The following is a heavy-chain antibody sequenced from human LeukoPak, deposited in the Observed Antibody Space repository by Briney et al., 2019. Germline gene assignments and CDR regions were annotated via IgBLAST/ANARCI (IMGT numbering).Heavy chain of an antibody. D-gene: IGHD1-26*01. Sequence: SETLSLTCTVSGGSISGGYYWNWIRQSPGKGLEWLGYIYHDGAAYSNPSLKSRVTISLDGAKNQFSLTLTSVTAADTAVYYCAHLVVGTTIGGLFDYWGQGTLVTVFS. V-gene: IGHV4-30-2*06. CDR1: GGSISGGYY. CDR3: AHLVVGTTIGGLFDY. CDR2: IYHDGAA. J-gene: IGHJ4*02.